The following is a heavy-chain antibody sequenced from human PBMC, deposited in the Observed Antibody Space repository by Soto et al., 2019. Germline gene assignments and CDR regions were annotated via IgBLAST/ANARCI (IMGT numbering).Heavy chain of an antibody. V-gene: IGHV1-69*04. CDR2: IIPILGIA. D-gene: IGHD4-17*01. CDR3: AREIYGDCDY. Sequence: ASVKVSCKASGGTFSSYTISWVRQAPGQGLEWMGRIIPILGIANYAQKFQGRVTMTTDTSTSTAYMELRSLRSDDTAVYYCAREIYGDCDYWGQGTLVTVSS. J-gene: IGHJ4*02. CDR1: GGTFSSYT.